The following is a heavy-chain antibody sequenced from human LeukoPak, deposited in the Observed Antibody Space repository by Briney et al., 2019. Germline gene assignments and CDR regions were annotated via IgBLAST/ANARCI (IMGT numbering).Heavy chain of an antibody. CDR2: IYYSGST. Sequence: SETLSLTCTVSGGSISSGAYYWSWIRQPPGKGLEWIGYIYYSGSTYYNPSLKSRVTISVDTSKNQFSLKLSSVTAADTAVYYCARHGSVAYYDILTGYGARGYFDYWGQGTLVTVSS. CDR3: ARHGSVAYYDILTGYGARGYFDY. D-gene: IGHD3-9*01. V-gene: IGHV4-30-4*08. CDR1: GGSISSGAYY. J-gene: IGHJ4*02.